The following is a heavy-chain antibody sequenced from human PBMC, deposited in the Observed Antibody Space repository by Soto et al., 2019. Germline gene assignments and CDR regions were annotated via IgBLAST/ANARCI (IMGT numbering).Heavy chain of an antibody. V-gene: IGHV1-45*02. D-gene: IGHD6-19*01. J-gene: IGHJ5*02. Sequence: GASVKVSCKASGYTFTYRYLHWVRQAPGQALEWMGWITPFNGNTNYAQKFQDRVTITRDRSMSTAYMELSSLRSEDTAVYYCAKGSSGWYMRNWFEPWGQGTLVTVSS. CDR3: AKGSSGWYMRNWFEP. CDR2: ITPFNGNT. CDR1: GYTFTYRY.